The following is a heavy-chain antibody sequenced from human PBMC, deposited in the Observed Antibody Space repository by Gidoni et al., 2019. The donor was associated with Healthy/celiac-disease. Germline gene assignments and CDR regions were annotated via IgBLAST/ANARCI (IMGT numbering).Heavy chain of an antibody. Sequence: QLQLQESGPGLVKPSETLSLTCTVSGGSISSSSYYWGWIRQPPGKGLEWIGSIYYSGSTYYNPSLKSRVTISVDTSKNQCSLKLSSVTAADTAVYYCARQGLRGSRRGMDVWGQGTTVTVSS. CDR1: GGSISSSSYY. D-gene: IGHD3-10*01. V-gene: IGHV4-39*01. J-gene: IGHJ6*02. CDR2: IYYSGST. CDR3: ARQGLRGSRRGMDV.